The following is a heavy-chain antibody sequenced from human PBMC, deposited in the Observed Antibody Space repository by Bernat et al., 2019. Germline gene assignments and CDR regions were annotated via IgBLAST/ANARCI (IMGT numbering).Heavy chain of an antibody. CDR2: INPSGGST. J-gene: IGHJ4*02. CDR1: GYTFTSYY. V-gene: IGHV1-46*01. Sequence: QVQLVQSGAEVKKPGASVKVSCKASGYTFTSYYMHWVRQAPGQGLEWMGIINPSGGSTSNEQKFQGRVPMTRDTSTRTVYMELSSLRSEDTAVYYCARSTITIFGVVIEAGLFDYWGQGTLVTVSS. CDR3: ARSTITIFGVVIEAGLFDY. D-gene: IGHD3-3*01.